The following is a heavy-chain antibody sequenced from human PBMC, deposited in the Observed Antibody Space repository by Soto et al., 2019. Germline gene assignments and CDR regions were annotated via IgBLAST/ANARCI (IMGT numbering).Heavy chain of an antibody. Sequence: QVQLVESGGGVVQPGRSLRLSCAASGFTFSSYGMHWVRQAPGKGLEWVAVISYDGSNKYYADSVKGRFTISRDNSKNTLYLQMNSLRAEDTAVYYCAKQSLVRGVLDYWGQGTLVTVSS. J-gene: IGHJ4*02. V-gene: IGHV3-30*18. CDR2: ISYDGSNK. CDR3: AKQSLVRGVLDY. CDR1: GFTFSSYG. D-gene: IGHD3-10*01.